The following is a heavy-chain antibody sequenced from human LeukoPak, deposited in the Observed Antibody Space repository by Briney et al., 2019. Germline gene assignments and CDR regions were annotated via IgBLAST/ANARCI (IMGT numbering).Heavy chain of an antibody. V-gene: IGHV4-39*01. CDR3: ARTEGDAEIDY. CDR2: IYYSGST. CDR1: GGSISSSSHN. J-gene: IGHJ4*02. D-gene: IGHD2-21*02. Sequence: SETLSLTCIVSGGSISSSSHNWGRIRQPPGKGLEWIGSIYYSGSTYYNPSLKSRVTISVDTSKNQFSLKLSSVTAADTAVYYCARTEGDAEIDYWGQGTLVTVSS.